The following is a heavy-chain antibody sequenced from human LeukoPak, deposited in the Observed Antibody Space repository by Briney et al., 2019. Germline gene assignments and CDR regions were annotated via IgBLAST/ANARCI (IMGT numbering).Heavy chain of an antibody. CDR1: GGSISSYY. D-gene: IGHD5-18*01. J-gene: IGHJ6*02. CDR2: IYYSGST. Sequence: PSETLSLTCTVSGGSISSYYWSWIRQPPGKGLEWIGYIYYSGSTNYNPSLKSRVTISVDTSKNQFSLKLSSVTAADTAVYYCARDGYSYGRHYYYGMDVWGQGTLVTVSS. V-gene: IGHV4-59*01. CDR3: ARDGYSYGRHYYYGMDV.